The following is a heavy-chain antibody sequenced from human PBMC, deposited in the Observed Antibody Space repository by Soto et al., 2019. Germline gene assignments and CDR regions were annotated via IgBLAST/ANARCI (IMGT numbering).Heavy chain of an antibody. D-gene: IGHD1-26*01. Sequence: SETLSLTCAVSGGSSSSSNWWSWVRQPPGKGLEWIGEIYHSGSTNYNPSLKSRVTISVDKSKNQFSLKLSSVTAEDTAVYYYGKGRSYYYYYGVDVWGQGTTVTVSS. CDR3: GKGRSYYYYYGVDV. CDR2: IYHSGST. J-gene: IGHJ6*02. V-gene: IGHV4-4*02. CDR1: GGSSSSSNW.